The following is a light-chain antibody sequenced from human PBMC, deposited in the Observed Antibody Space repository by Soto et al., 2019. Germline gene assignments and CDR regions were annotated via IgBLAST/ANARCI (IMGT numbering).Light chain of an antibody. J-gene: IGKJ4*01. CDR1: QSISIF. CDR3: QQSYSTPGFT. V-gene: IGKV1-39*01. Sequence: DIPLTQSPSSLSASVGDRVTFTCRAGQSISIFVNWYQQKPGKAPRLLIEGASTLQSGVPSRFSGSGSGTEFTLTISSLQPEDFATYYCQQSYSTPGFTFGGGTKVEI. CDR2: GAS.